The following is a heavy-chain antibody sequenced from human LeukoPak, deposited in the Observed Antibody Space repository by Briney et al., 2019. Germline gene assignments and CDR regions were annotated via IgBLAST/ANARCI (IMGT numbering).Heavy chain of an antibody. CDR3: AKDGAWLRFDD. J-gene: IGHJ4*02. CDR2: ISPGGPT. Sequence: GGSLRLSCAGSGFPFSSHGMNWVRQAPGKGLEWVSGISPGGPTYYADSVKGRFTISRDDSKNTLYLQMKNLRADDTAVYYCAKDGAWLRFDDWGQGILVTVSS. V-gene: IGHV3-23*01. D-gene: IGHD5-12*01. CDR1: GFPFSSHG.